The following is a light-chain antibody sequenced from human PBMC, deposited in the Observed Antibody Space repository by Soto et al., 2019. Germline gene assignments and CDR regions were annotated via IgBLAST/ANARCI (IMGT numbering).Light chain of an antibody. CDR1: NIGSKS. V-gene: IGLV3-21*02. J-gene: IGLJ2*01. CDR3: QLWDSRDDHRGV. Sequence: SYELTQAPSVSVAPGQTARITCGGNNIGSKSVQWYQQKPGQAPVLVVYDDSDRPSGIPERFSGSNSGNTATLSISRVEAGDAADYYCQLWDSRDDHRGVFGGGTKLTVL. CDR2: DDS.